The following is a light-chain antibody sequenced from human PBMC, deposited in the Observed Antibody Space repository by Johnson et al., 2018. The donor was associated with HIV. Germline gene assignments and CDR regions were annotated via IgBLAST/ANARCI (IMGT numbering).Light chain of an antibody. CDR3: GTWDSSLSAYV. V-gene: IGLV1-51*02. Sequence: QLVLTQPHSVSAAPGQKVTISCSGSSSNIGNNYVSWYQQLPGTAPKLLIYENNKRPSGIPDRFSGSKSGTSATLGITGLQTGDEADYYCGTWDSSLSAYVFGTGTKVTVL. J-gene: IGLJ1*01. CDR2: ENN. CDR1: SSNIGNNY.